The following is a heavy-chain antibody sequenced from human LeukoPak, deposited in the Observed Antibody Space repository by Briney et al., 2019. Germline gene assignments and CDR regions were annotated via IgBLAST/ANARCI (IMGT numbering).Heavy chain of an antibody. CDR1: GGSFNHNY. J-gene: IGHJ4*02. CDR2: INHGGST. D-gene: IGHD1-1*01. V-gene: IGHV4-34*01. Sequence: ASETLSLTCDIYGGSFNHNYWSWIRQPPGKGLEWIGEINHGGSTNYNPSLKSRVTISVDMSRNQFSLKLRSVTAADTAVYYCARGARTADFDYWGQGTLVTVS. CDR3: ARGARTADFDY.